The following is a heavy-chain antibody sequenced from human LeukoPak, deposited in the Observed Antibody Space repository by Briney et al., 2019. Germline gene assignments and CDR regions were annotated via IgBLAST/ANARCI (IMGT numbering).Heavy chain of an antibody. V-gene: IGHV4-4*07. CDR2: IYTSGST. CDR3: ARDVRHYDFWSGRGYYYYYMDV. CDR1: GGSISSYY. D-gene: IGHD3-3*01. Sequence: PSETLSLTCTVSGGSISSYYWSWSRQPAGKGLEWIGRIYTSGSTNYNPSLKSRVTMSVDTSKNQFSLKLSSVTAADTAVYYCARDVRHYDFWSGRGYYYYYMDVWGKGTTVTVSS. J-gene: IGHJ6*03.